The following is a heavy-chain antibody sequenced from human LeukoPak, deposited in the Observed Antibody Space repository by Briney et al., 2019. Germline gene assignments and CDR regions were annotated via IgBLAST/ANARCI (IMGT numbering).Heavy chain of an antibody. Sequence: ASVKVSCKASGYTFTSYGISWVRQATGQGLEWMGWMNPNSGNTGYAQKFQGIVTMTRNTSISTAYMELSSLRSEDTAVYYCARVHYYYYYMDVWGKGTTVTISS. V-gene: IGHV1-8*02. J-gene: IGHJ6*03. CDR2: MNPNSGNT. CDR3: ARVHYYYYYMDV. CDR1: GYTFTSYG.